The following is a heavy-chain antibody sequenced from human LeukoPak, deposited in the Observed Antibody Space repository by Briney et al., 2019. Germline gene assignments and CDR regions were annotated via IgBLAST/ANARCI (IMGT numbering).Heavy chain of an antibody. CDR3: ASGRATMLTFDY. J-gene: IGHJ4*02. CDR1: GFTFSSYA. D-gene: IGHD5-12*01. CDR2: ISYDGNNK. Sequence: GGSLRLSCAASGFTFSSYAMHWVRQAPGKGLEWVAVISYDGNNKYYADSVKGRFTISRDNSKNTLYLQMNSLRAEDTAVYYCASGRATMLTFDYWGQGTLVTVSS. V-gene: IGHV3-30-3*01.